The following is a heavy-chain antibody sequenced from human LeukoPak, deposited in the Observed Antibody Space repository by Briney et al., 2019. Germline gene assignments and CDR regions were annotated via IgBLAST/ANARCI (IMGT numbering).Heavy chain of an antibody. CDR2: IYYSGST. D-gene: IGHD1-1*01. CDR1: GGSISSYY. V-gene: IGHV4-59*08. CDR3: ARHGYNWNDGYWFDP. J-gene: IGHJ5*02. Sequence: SETLSLTCTVSGGSISSYYWSWIRQPPGKGQEWIGYIYYSGSTNYNPSLKSRVTISVDTSKNQFSLKLSSVTAADTAVYYCARHGYNWNDGYWFDPWGQGTLVTVSS.